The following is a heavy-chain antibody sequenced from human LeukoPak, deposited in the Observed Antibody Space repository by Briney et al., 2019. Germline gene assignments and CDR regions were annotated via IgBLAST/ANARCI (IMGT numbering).Heavy chain of an antibody. CDR3: ARVARTPDYGDYFDY. CDR1: GGTFSSYA. J-gene: IGHJ4*02. V-gene: IGHV1-69*01. CDR2: IIPIFGTA. D-gene: IGHD4-17*01. Sequence: SVKVSCKASGGTFSSYAISWVRQAPGQGLEWMGGIIPIFGTANYAQKFQGRVTITADESTSTAYMELSSLRSEDTAVYYCARVARTPDYGDYFDYWGQGTLVTVSS.